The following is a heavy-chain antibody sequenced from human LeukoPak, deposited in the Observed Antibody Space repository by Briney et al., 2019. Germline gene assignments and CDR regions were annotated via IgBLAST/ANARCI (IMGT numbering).Heavy chain of an antibody. J-gene: IGHJ4*02. CDR1: GGSISSSSYY. V-gene: IGHV4-39*01. Sequence: PSETLSLTCTVSGGSISSSSYYWGWIRQPPGKGLEWIGSIYYSGSTYYNPSLKSRVTISVDTSKNQFSLKLSSVTAADTAVYYCARGKPRSTDYWGQGTLVTVSS. CDR2: IYYSGST. CDR3: ARGKPRSTDY.